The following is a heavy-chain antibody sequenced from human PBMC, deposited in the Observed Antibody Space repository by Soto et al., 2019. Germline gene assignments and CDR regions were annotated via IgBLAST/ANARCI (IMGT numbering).Heavy chain of an antibody. J-gene: IGHJ2*01. Sequence: QVQLVQSGAEVKKPGSSVKVSCKASGVTFTNYAINWVRQAPGQGLEWLGGIIPIFGTANYAEKLQGRLTITADEPTSTAYMELRSLRADDTAVYYCASPLRSLSWYFDLWGRGTLVTVSS. V-gene: IGHV1-69*01. CDR2: IIPIFGTA. CDR1: GVTFTNYA. D-gene: IGHD3-16*02. CDR3: ASPLRSLSWYFDL.